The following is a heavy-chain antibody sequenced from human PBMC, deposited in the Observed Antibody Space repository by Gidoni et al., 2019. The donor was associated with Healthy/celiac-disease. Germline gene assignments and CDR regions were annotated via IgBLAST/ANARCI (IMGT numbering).Heavy chain of an antibody. Sequence: QVQLQASCPVLVKPSETLSLTCPVSGGSISSYYWSWLRPPPGERLEWIVDIYYSGSTNYHPSLKSRVTISVDTSKNQFSLKMSSVTAADTAVYYCARGDQGSGWIFQHWGQGTLVTVSS. D-gene: IGHD6-19*01. CDR1: GGSISSYY. J-gene: IGHJ1*01. CDR3: ARGDQGSGWIFQH. V-gene: IGHV4-59*01. CDR2: IYYSGST.